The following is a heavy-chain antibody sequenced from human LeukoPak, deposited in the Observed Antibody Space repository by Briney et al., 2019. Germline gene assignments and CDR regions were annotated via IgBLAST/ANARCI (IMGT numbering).Heavy chain of an antibody. V-gene: IGHV3-49*03. J-gene: IGHJ4*02. D-gene: IGHD5-18*01. Sequence: QPGRSLRLSCTASGFTFGDYAMSWFRQAPGKGLEWVGFIRSKAYGGTTEYAASVKGRFTISRDDSKSIAYLQMNSLKTEDTAVYYCTIDQASGPPGYSYGLDYWGQGTLVTVSS. CDR2: IRSKAYGGTT. CDR1: GFTFGDYA. CDR3: TIDQASGPPGYSYGLDY.